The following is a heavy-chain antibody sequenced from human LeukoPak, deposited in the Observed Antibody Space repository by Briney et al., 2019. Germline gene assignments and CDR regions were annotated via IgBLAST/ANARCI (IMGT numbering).Heavy chain of an antibody. J-gene: IGHJ4*02. CDR1: GASISSYY. D-gene: IGHD4-17*01. CDR3: ARAAAVTNRSLSFFDY. CDR2: IFYTGST. Sequence: SETLSLTCTVSGASISSYYWSWIRQPPGEGLDWIGYIFYTGSTNYNPSLESRLTISVDTSQNRFSLKLSSVTAADTAVYYCARAAAVTNRSLSFFDYWGQGILVTVSS. V-gene: IGHV4-59*01.